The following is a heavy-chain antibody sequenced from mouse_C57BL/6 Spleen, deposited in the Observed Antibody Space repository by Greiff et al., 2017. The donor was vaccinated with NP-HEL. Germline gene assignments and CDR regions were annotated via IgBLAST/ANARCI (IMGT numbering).Heavy chain of an antibody. V-gene: IGHV1-64*01. Sequence: QVQLQQPGAELVKPGASVKLSCKASGYTFTSYWMHWVKQRPGQGLEWIGMIHPNSGSTNYNEKFKSKATLTVDKSSSTAYMQLSSLTSEDSAVYYCARAGGSSYFVYWGQGTTLTVSS. CDR3: ARAGGSSYFVY. J-gene: IGHJ2*01. D-gene: IGHD1-1*01. CDR2: IHPNSGST. CDR1: GYTFTSYW.